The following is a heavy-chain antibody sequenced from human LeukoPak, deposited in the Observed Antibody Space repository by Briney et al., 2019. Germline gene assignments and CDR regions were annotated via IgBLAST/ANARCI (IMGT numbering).Heavy chain of an antibody. CDR2: ISGRGVGT. J-gene: IGHJ6*03. D-gene: IGHD3-10*01. V-gene: IGHV3-23*01. Sequence: PGGSLRLSCAASGFDFNNYAMTWVRQAPGRALEWVSTISGRGVGTYYADSVKGRFTVSRDNSQNTLYLQMNGLGAGDTAVYYCAKGAVVRGVPNYSYYHMDVWGKGTTVIVSS. CDR3: AKGAVVRGVPNYSYYHMDV. CDR1: GFDFNNYA.